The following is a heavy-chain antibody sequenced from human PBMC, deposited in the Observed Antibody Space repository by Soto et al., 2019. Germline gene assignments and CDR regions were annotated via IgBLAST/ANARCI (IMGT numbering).Heavy chain of an antibody. V-gene: IGHV4-30-2*01. CDR2: IYHSGST. Sequence: LSETLSLTCAVSGGSISSGGYSWSWIRQPPGEGLEWIGYIYHSGSTYYNPSLKSRVTISVDRSKNQFSLKLSSVTAADTAVYYCARERGDNYYDIWGQGTLVTVSS. CDR3: ARERGDNYYDI. CDR1: GGSISSGGYS. J-gene: IGHJ4*02. D-gene: IGHD3-22*01.